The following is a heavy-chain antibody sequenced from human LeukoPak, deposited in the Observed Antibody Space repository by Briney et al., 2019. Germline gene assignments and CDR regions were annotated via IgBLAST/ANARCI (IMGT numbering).Heavy chain of an antibody. D-gene: IGHD3-3*01. Sequence: PGGSLRLSCAASGFTFSSYAMSWVRQAPGKGLVWVSRINTDGSSTSYADSVKGRFTISRDNAKNTLYLQMNSLRAEDTAVYYCARDLDFWSGYSYFDYWGQGTLVTVSS. V-gene: IGHV3-74*01. J-gene: IGHJ4*02. CDR3: ARDLDFWSGYSYFDY. CDR1: GFTFSSYA. CDR2: INTDGSST.